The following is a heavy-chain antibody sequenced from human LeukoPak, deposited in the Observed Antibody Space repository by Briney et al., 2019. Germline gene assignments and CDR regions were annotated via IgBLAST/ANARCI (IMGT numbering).Heavy chain of an antibody. J-gene: IGHJ4*02. CDR1: GGTFSSYA. CDR3: ASSYYYDSSGYLDY. Sequence: SVRVSCKASGGTFSSYAISWVRQAPGQGLEWMGRIIPIFGIANYAQKFQGRVTITADKSTGTAYMELSSLRSEDTAVYYCASSYYYDSSGYLDYWGQGTLVTVSS. CDR2: IIPIFGIA. V-gene: IGHV1-69*04. D-gene: IGHD3-22*01.